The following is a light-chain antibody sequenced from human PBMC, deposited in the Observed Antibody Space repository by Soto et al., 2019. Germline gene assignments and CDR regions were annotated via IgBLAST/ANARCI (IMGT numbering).Light chain of an antibody. J-gene: IGKJ1*01. CDR3: QQYNSYPWT. Sequence: DLQMTQSPSTLSASVGDRVTITCRASQSISSWLAWYQQKPGKAPKLLIYDASSLESGVPSRFSGSGSGTEFTLTISSLQPDEFATYYCQQYNSYPWTFGQGTKVDIK. V-gene: IGKV1-5*01. CDR2: DAS. CDR1: QSISSW.